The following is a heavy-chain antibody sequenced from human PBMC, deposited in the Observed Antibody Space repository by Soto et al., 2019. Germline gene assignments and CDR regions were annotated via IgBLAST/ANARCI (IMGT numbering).Heavy chain of an antibody. CDR3: AKGSSGDFWSGSYYYYGMDV. J-gene: IGHJ6*02. CDR2: ISYDGSNK. CDR1: GFTLSSYG. Sequence: GESPRLSWAASGFTLSSYGMHGVRQAPGKGREWVAVISYDGSNKYYADSVKGRFTISRDNSKNTLYLQMNSLRAEDTAVYYCAKGSSGDFWSGSYYYYGMDVWGQGTTVTVSS. V-gene: IGHV3-30*18. D-gene: IGHD3-3*01.